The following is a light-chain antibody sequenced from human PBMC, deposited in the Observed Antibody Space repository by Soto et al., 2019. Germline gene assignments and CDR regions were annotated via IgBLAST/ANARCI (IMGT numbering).Light chain of an antibody. V-gene: IGKV3-20*01. Sequence: EVALAPSPGTLSLSPGERATLSCRASQSLSSNYLAWYQQKPGQAPRLLIYGASTRAAGIPDRFSGSGSGTDFTLTISRLEPEDFAVYYCQQYNSSPWTFGQGTKVDIK. CDR1: QSLSSNY. CDR3: QQYNSSPWT. J-gene: IGKJ1*01. CDR2: GAS.